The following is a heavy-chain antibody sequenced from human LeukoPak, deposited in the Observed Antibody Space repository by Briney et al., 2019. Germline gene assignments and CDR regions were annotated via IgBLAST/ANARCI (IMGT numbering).Heavy chain of an antibody. D-gene: IGHD1-26*01. CDR1: GFTFSSYW. CDR3: ARAGRWELLGYDAFDI. V-gene: IGHV3-7*01. CDR2: IKQDGSEK. J-gene: IGHJ3*02. Sequence: GGSLRLSCAASGFTFSSYWMSWVRQAPGKGLEWVANIKQDGSEKCYVDSVKGRFTISRDNAKNSLYLQMNSLRAEDTAVYYCARAGRWELLGYDAFDIWGQGTMVTVSS.